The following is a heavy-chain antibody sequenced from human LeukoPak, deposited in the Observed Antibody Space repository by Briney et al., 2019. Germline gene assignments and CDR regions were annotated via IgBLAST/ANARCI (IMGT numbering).Heavy chain of an antibody. CDR3: AASYYYDSSGYYYMFPFHF. Sequence: GGSLRLSCAASGFTVGDNYMIWVRQTPGKGLEWVSIIYGVGSIYYADSVTGRFTISRDTSNNTLYLQMNSLRAEDTAVYYCAASYYYDSSGYYYMFPFHFWGQGTLVAVSS. CDR1: GFTVGDNY. CDR2: IYGVGSI. V-gene: IGHV3-66*01. D-gene: IGHD3-22*01. J-gene: IGHJ1*01.